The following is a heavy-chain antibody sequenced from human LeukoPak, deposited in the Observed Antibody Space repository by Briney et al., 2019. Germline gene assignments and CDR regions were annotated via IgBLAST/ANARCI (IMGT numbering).Heavy chain of an antibody. CDR2: ISWNSGSI. D-gene: IGHD3-3*01. CDR1: GFTFDDYA. V-gene: IGHV3-9*03. Sequence: GGSLRLSCAASGFTFDDYAMHWVRQAPGKGLEWVSGISWNSGSIGHADSVKGRFTISRDNAKNSLYLQMNSLRAEDMALYYCAKDTQYDFWSGYWDYWGQGTLVTVSS. J-gene: IGHJ4*02. CDR3: AKDTQYDFWSGYWDY.